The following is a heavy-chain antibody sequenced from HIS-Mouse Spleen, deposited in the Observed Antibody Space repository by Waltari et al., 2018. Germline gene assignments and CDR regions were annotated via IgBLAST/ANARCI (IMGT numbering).Heavy chain of an antibody. CDR1: GCTFSSYW. CDR2: INSDGSST. J-gene: IGHJ3*02. D-gene: IGHD1-1*01. V-gene: IGHV3-74*01. Sequence: EVQLVESGGGVVQPGGSLRPSCAASGCTFSSYWMHWVRQAPGKGLVWVSRINSDGSSTSYADSVKGRFTISRDNANNTLYLQMNSLRAEDTAVYYCARDLELDAFDIWGQGTMVTVSS. CDR3: ARDLELDAFDI.